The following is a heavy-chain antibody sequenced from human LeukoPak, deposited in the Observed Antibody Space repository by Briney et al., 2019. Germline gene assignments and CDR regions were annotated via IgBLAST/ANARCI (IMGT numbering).Heavy chain of an antibody. Sequence: GGSLRLSCAASGFTFDDYAMHWVRQAPGKGLEWVSGINWSGGTTTYADSVKGRFTISRDNAKNSLYLQVNSLRVEDTALYYCARHGDYDYYFDYWGQGTLVTVSS. V-gene: IGHV3-20*04. J-gene: IGHJ4*02. D-gene: IGHD5-12*01. CDR2: INWSGGTT. CDR3: ARHGDYDYYFDY. CDR1: GFTFDDYA.